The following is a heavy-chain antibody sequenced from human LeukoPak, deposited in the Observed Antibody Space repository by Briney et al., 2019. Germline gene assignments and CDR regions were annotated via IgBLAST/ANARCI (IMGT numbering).Heavy chain of an antibody. J-gene: IGHJ4*02. V-gene: IGHV3-30-3*01. D-gene: IGHD6-6*01. CDR2: ISYDGSNK. Sequence: PGRSLRLSCAASGFPFSSYAMHWVRQAPGKGLEWVAVISYDGSNKYYADSVKGRFTISRDNSKNTLYLQMNSLRAEDTAVYYCARDHSSSLVLDYWGQGTLVTVSS. CDR1: GFPFSSYA. CDR3: ARDHSSSLVLDY.